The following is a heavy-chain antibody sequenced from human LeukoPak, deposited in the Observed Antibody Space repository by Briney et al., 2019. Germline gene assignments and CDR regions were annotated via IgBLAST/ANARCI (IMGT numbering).Heavy chain of an antibody. V-gene: IGHV3-7*01. CDR2: IKQDGSEK. CDR3: ARVSSSGWDYYYYYMDV. Sequence: GGSLRLSCAASGFIFTSYWMSWVRQAPGKGLEWVANIKQDGSEKYYVDSVKGRFTISRDNAKNSLCLQMNSLRADDTAVYYCARVSSSGWDYYYYYMDVWGKGTTVTVSS. D-gene: IGHD6-19*01. J-gene: IGHJ6*03. CDR1: GFIFTSYW.